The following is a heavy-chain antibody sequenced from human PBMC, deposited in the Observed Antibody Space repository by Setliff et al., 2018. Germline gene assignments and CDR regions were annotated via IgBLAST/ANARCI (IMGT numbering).Heavy chain of an antibody. D-gene: IGHD6-13*01. CDR1: GGTFSSYA. V-gene: IGHV1-69*06. CDR2: IIPIFGTA. CDR3: ARSHSSSWSGMAV. Sequence: SVKVSCKASGGTFSSYAISWVRQAPGQGLEWMGRIIPIFGTANYAQKFQGRVTITAEKSTSTAYMELSSLRSEDPAVYYCARSHSSSWSGMAVWGKGTTVTVSS. J-gene: IGHJ6*04.